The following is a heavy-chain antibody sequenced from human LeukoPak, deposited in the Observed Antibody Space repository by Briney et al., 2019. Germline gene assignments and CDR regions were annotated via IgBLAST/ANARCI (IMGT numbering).Heavy chain of an antibody. CDR2: IYYSGST. CDR1: GGSISSSSYY. D-gene: IGHD5-18*01. CDR3: ARDLYSYGQYYYYGMDV. V-gene: IGHV4-61*01. J-gene: IGHJ6*02. Sequence: SETLSLTCTVSGGSISSSSYYWSWIRQPPGKGLEWIGYIYYSGSTNYNPSLKSRVTISVDTSKNQFSLKLSSVTAADTAVYYCARDLYSYGQYYYYGMDVWGQGTTVTVSS.